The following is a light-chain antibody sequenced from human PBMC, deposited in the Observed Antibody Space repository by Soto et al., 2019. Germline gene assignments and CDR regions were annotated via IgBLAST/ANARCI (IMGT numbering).Light chain of an antibody. J-gene: IGKJ5*01. Sequence: EIILTQSPDTLSLSPGERATLSCRASQSVSSYLAWYQQKPGQAPRLLIYGASTRATGIPDRFSGSGSGTDFTLTISRLEPEDFAVYYCHQRQYWPPITFGQGTRLEIK. CDR3: HQRQYWPPIT. CDR2: GAS. V-gene: IGKV3-11*01. CDR1: QSVSSY.